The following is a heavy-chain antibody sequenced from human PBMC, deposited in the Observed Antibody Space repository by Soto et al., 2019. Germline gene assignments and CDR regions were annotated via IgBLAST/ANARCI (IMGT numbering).Heavy chain of an antibody. D-gene: IGHD3-22*01. J-gene: IGHJ4*02. CDR3: ARHWEAHYDHSGYHYALDF. CDR1: GYRFRNNC. CDR2: VDLSDSYK. Sequence: VQIPCKGFGYRFRNNCITWVRKMTRGGLELMGGVDLSDSYKRCSPSFQGQVSFSAITSINTGYLQWRSLRASDTVLYFCARHWEAHYDHSGYHYALDFWRQGTLVTVSS. V-gene: IGHV5-10-1*01.